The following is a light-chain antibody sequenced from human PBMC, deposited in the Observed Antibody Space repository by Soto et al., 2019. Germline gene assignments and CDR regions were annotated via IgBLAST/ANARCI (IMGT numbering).Light chain of an antibody. CDR2: GAS. V-gene: IGKV3-15*01. CDR1: QSVDSK. CDR3: QQYNKWPPIT. J-gene: IGKJ5*01. Sequence: EVVMRQSPDTLSVSPGERATPSCRASQSVDSKLAWYQQKPGQAPRLLIYGASTRATGIPARFSGSGSGTEFTLTISSLQSEDFAVYYCQQYNKWPPITFGQGTRLEI.